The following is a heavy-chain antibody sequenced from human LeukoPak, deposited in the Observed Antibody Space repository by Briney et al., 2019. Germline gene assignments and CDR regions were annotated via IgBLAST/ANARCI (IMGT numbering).Heavy chain of an antibody. D-gene: IGHD3-10*01. CDR1: GGSLRGYY. CDR2: IYSSGST. Sequence: PSETLSLTCGVYGGSLRGYYWSLIRQPAGKGLEWIGRIYSSGSTNYNPSLKSRVTMSVDTSKNQFSLKLNSVTAADTAVYYCARVRGRGYNWFDPWGQGTLVTVSS. CDR3: ARVRGRGYNWFDP. V-gene: IGHV4-59*10. J-gene: IGHJ5*02.